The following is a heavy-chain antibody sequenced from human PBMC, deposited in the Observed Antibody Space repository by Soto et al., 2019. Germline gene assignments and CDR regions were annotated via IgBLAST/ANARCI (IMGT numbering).Heavy chain of an antibody. CDR1: GGSFSGYY. Sequence: QVQLQQWGAGLLKPSETLSLTCAVYGGSFSGYYWSWIRQPPGKGLEWIGEINHSGSTNYNPSLKSRVPISVDTSKNQFSLKLSSVTAADTAVYYCASGYGSGSHYFDYWGQGTLVTVSS. V-gene: IGHV4-34*01. CDR2: INHSGST. D-gene: IGHD3-10*01. J-gene: IGHJ4*02. CDR3: ASGYGSGSHYFDY.